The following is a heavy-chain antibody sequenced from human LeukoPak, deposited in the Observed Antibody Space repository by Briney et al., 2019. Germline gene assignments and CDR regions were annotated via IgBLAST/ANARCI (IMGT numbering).Heavy chain of an antibody. CDR1: GFTFSSYG. CDR2: ISYDGSNK. D-gene: IGHD3-10*01. V-gene: IGHV3-30*18. Sequence: GGSLRLSCAASGFTFSSYGVHWVRRAPGKGLEWVAAISYDGSNKNYVDSVKGRFTISRDNSMSTLYLQMNSLRTEDTAVYYCAKDRTYYYGSGSYYVAQVDYWGQGTLVTVSS. CDR3: AKDRTYYYGSGSYYVAQVDY. J-gene: IGHJ4*02.